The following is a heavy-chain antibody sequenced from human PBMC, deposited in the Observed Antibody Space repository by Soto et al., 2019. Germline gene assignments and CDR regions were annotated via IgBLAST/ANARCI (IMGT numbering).Heavy chain of an antibody. Sequence: PSETLSLTCTVSGGSISSGGYYWSWIRQHPGKGLEWIGYIYYSGSTYYNPSLKSRVTISVDTSKNQFSLKLSSVTAADTAVYYCARAHLTSTGMDVWGQGTTVTVSS. CDR1: GGSISSGGYY. J-gene: IGHJ6*02. CDR2: IYYSGST. V-gene: IGHV4-31*03. CDR3: ARAHLTSTGMDV.